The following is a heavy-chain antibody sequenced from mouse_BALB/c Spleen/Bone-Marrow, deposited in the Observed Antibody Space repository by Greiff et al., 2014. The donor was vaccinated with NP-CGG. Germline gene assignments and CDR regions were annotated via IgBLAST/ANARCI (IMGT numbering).Heavy chain of an antibody. V-gene: IGHV14-3*02. D-gene: IGHD1-1*01. CDR1: GFNIKDTY. CDR3: ANYYYGYYFDS. J-gene: IGHJ2*01. CDR2: IDPANGNT. Sequence: VHLKESGAELVKPGASVKLSCTASGFNIKDTYMHWVKQRPEQGLEWIGRIDPANGNTKYDPKFQGKATITADTSSNTAYLQLSSLTSEDTAVYYCANYYYGYYFDSWGQGTTLTVSS.